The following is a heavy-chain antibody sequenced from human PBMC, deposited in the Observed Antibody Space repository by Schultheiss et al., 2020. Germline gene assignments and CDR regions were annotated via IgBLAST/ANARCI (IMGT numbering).Heavy chain of an antibody. CDR3: ARRGGQLGYCSSTSCYHYYYYGMDV. CDR1: GYTFTSYD. V-gene: IGHV1-8*01. J-gene: IGHJ6*02. D-gene: IGHD2-2*01. CDR2: MNPNSGNT. Sequence: ASVKVSCKASGYTFTSYDINWVRQATGQGLEWMGWMNPNSGNTGYAQKFQGRVTITADKSTSTAYMELSSLRSEDTAVYYCARRGGQLGYCSSTSCYHYYYYGMDVWGQGTTVTVSS.